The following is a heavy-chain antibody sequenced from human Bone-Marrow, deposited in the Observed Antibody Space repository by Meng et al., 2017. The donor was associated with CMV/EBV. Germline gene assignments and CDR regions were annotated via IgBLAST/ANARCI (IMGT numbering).Heavy chain of an antibody. J-gene: IGHJ4*02. CDR2: ISAYNGNT. Sequence: ASVKVSCKASGYTFTSYGISWVRQAPGQGLEWMGWISAYNGNTNYAQKLQGRVTMTTDTSTSTAYMELRSLRSDDTAVYYGARDRCSSTSCPHFDYWGQGTLVTVSS. CDR1: GYTFTSYG. CDR3: ARDRCSSTSCPHFDY. V-gene: IGHV1-18*01. D-gene: IGHD2-2*01.